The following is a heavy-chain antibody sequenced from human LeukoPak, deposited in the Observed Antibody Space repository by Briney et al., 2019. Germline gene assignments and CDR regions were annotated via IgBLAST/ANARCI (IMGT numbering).Heavy chain of an antibody. Sequence: SVKVSCKASGGTFSSYAISWVRQAPGQGLEWMGGIIPIFGTANYAQKFQGRVTITTDESTSTAYMELSSLRSEDTAVYYCASTPRIYSSSSYYYMDVWGKGTTVTVSS. D-gene: IGHD6-6*01. J-gene: IGHJ6*03. CDR2: IIPIFGTA. CDR1: GGTFSSYA. V-gene: IGHV1-69*05. CDR3: ASTPRIYSSSSYYYMDV.